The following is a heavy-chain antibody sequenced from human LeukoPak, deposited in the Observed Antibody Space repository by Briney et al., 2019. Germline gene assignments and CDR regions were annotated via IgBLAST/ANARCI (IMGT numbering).Heavy chain of an antibody. J-gene: IGHJ3*02. Sequence: ASVKVSCKASGYTFTTHGISWVRQAPGQGLEWMGRISTYNGHTNYAQKLQGRVTMTTDTSTSTAYMELRSLRSDDTAVYYCARAGWWELPRYAFDIWGQGTMVTVSS. CDR3: ARAGWWELPRYAFDI. CDR1: GYTFTTHG. V-gene: IGHV1-18*01. CDR2: ISTYNGHT. D-gene: IGHD1-26*01.